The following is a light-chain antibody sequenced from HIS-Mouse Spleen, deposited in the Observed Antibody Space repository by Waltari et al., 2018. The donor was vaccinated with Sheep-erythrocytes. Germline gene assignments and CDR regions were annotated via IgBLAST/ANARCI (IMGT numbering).Light chain of an antibody. J-gene: IGKJ2*01. V-gene: IGKV1-6*01. CDR2: AAS. CDR1: QGIRND. Sequence: AIQMTQSPSSLSASVGDRVTITCRASQGIRNDLGWYQQKPGKVLKLLIYAASSLQSGVPSRFSGSGSGTDFTLTISSLQPEDFATYYCLQDYNYPYTFGQGTKLEIK. CDR3: LQDYNYPYT.